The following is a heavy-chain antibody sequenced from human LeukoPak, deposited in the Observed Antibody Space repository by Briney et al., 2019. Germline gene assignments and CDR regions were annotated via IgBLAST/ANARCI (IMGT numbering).Heavy chain of an antibody. V-gene: IGHV3-64*01. CDR1: EFTFSSYA. CDR3: AREGTMVRGDNYYFDY. D-gene: IGHD3-10*01. CDR2: ISSNGGST. Sequence: GGSLRLSCAASEFTFSSYAMHWVRQAPGKGLEYVSAISSNGGSTYYANSVKGRFTISRDNSKNTLYLQMGSLRAEDMAVYYCAREGTMVRGDNYYFDYWGQGTLVTVSS. J-gene: IGHJ4*02.